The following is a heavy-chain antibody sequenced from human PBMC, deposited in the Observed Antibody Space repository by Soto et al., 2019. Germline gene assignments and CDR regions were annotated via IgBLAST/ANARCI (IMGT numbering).Heavy chain of an antibody. Sequence: PGGSLRLSCADSGFTYSRFSMNWVRPGPGKGMEWVSYISSSSSTIYYADSVKGRFTISRDKAKNSLYLKMHSLRDGDTAVYYCARVKVVTATDFWGQGTLVTVSS. CDR1: GFTYSRFS. D-gene: IGHD2-21*02. J-gene: IGHJ4*02. V-gene: IGHV3-48*02. CDR3: ARVKVVTATDF. CDR2: ISSSSSTI.